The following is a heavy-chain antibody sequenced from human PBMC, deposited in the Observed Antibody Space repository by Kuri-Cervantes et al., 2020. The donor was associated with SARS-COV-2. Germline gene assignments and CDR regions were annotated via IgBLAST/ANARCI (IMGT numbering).Heavy chain of an antibody. V-gene: IGHV3-7*01. J-gene: IGHJ3*02. Sequence: GGSLRLSCAASGFTFSSYAMSWIRQAPGKGLEWVANIKQDGSEKYYVDSVKGRFTISRDNAKNSLYLQMNSLRAEDTAVYYCARELLWFGGCGAFDIWGQGTMVTVSS. CDR1: GFTFSSYA. CDR3: ARELLWFGGCGAFDI. D-gene: IGHD3-10*01. CDR2: IKQDGSEK.